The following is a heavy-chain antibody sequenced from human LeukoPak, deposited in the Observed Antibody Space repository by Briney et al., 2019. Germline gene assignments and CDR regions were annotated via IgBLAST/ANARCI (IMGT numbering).Heavy chain of an antibody. Sequence: PGGSLRLSCAASGFTLSNYAMHWVRQAPGKGLEWVAVISYDGSNKYYADSVKGRFTISRDNSKNTLYLQMNSLRAEDTAVYYCAKMGTTVTTIGVAATDYWGQGTLVTVSS. CDR3: AKMGTTVTTIGVAATDY. CDR2: ISYDGSNK. J-gene: IGHJ4*02. CDR1: GFTLSNYA. D-gene: IGHD4-17*01. V-gene: IGHV3-30*18.